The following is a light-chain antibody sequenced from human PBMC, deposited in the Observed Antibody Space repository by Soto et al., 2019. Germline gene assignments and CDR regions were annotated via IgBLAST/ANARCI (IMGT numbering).Light chain of an antibody. CDR2: GAS. V-gene: IGKV3-20*01. CDR1: QSVSNNY. J-gene: IGKJ5*01. CDR3: QQYGGFPIT. Sequence: EIVLTQSPGTLSLSPGERATLSCRASQSVSNNYLAWYQQKPGQAPRLLIYGASSRATGIPDRFSGGGSGTDFTLTISRLEPGDFAVYFCQQYGGFPITFGQGTRLENK.